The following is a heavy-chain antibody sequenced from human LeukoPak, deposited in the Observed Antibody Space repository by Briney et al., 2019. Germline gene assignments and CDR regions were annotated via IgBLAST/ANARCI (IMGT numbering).Heavy chain of an antibody. J-gene: IGHJ4*02. CDR1: GFTFNTYW. CDR3: ARDLDWILFDY. CDR2: VNREGTTT. Sequence: GGSLRLSCAASGFTFNTYWMHWVHHAPGKGLVWVARVNREGTTTTYADSVKGRFTISRDNAKNTLYLQMNNLRAEDTAVYYCARDLDWILFDYWGQGTLVTVSS. D-gene: IGHD3-9*01. V-gene: IGHV3-74*03.